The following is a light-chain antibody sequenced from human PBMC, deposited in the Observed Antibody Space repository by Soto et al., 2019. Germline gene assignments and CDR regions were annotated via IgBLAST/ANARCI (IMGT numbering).Light chain of an antibody. CDR3: QQTYSSPIT. V-gene: IGKV1-5*03. Sequence: DIQMTQSPSTLSASVKGSFTITFLASQSISNWLAWYQQKPGKAPKLLIYQASILESGVPSRFSGSGSGTEFTLTISSLQPDDFATYYCQQTYSSPITFGQGTRLEIK. CDR2: QAS. J-gene: IGKJ5*01. CDR1: QSISNW.